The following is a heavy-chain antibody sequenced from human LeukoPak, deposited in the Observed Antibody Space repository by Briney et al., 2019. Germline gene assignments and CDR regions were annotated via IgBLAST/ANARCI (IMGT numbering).Heavy chain of an antibody. CDR2: IYYSEIT. CDR3: ARHYEGAPLIYGMDV. J-gene: IGHJ6*02. V-gene: IGHV4-59*08. Sequence: SETLSLTCTVSGSSISSFYWSWIRQPPGKGLEWIGYIYYSEITNYNPSLKSRVTISLDTSKNQFSLRLSSVTAADTAVYYCARHYEGAPLIYGMDVWGQGTTVTVSS. CDR1: GSSISSFY. D-gene: IGHD1-26*01.